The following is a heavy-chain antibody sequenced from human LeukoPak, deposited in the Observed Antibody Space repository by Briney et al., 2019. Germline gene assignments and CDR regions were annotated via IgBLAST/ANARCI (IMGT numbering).Heavy chain of an antibody. Sequence: GGSLRLSCSASGFTFSSYSMNWVRQAPGKGLEWVSCIGSSSSGYTNYADSVKGRFTISRDNAMNSLYLQMDGLRAEDTAVYYCARDRGAVAATWFDYWGQGTLVTVSS. CDR2: IGSSSSGYT. CDR1: GFTFSSYS. D-gene: IGHD6-19*01. V-gene: IGHV3-21*04. CDR3: ARDRGAVAATWFDY. J-gene: IGHJ4*02.